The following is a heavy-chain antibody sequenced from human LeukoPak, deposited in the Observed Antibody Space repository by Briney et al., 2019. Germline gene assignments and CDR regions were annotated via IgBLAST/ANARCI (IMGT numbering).Heavy chain of an antibody. Sequence: GESLKISFKGSGYSFTSYWIGWVRQMPGKGLEWMGIIYPGDSDSRYSPSFQGQVTISADKSISTAYLQWSSLKASDTAMYYCARRGLSTTTSFDYWGQGTLVTVSS. CDR3: ARRGLSTTTSFDY. J-gene: IGHJ4*02. V-gene: IGHV5-51*01. CDR2: IYPGDSDS. D-gene: IGHD4-4*01. CDR1: GYSFTSYW.